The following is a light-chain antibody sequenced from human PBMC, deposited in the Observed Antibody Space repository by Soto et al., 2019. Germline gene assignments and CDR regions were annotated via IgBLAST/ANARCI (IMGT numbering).Light chain of an antibody. Sequence: QSVLTQPASVSGSPGQSITVSCTGSSSDVGGHNYVSWYQHHPGKAPKLMIYEVTNRPSGVSNRFSGSKSGNTASLTISGLQAEDEADYYCGSYTSASTPYVFGTGTSSPS. CDR1: SSDVGGHNY. V-gene: IGLV2-14*01. J-gene: IGLJ1*01. CDR2: EVT. CDR3: GSYTSASTPYV.